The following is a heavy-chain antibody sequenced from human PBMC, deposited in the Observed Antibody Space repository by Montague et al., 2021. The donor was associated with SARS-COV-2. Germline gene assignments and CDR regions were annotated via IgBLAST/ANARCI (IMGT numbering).Heavy chain of an antibody. J-gene: IGHJ6*02. V-gene: IGHV3-21*01. CDR3: ARDSPDYVWGSYGMDV. CDR1: GFTFSSYS. CDR2: ISSSSSYI. Sequence: FLRLSCAASGFTFSSYSMNWVRQAPGKGLEWVSSISSSSSYIYYADSVKGRFTISRDNAKNSLYLQMNSLRAEDTAVYYCARDSPDYVWGSYGMDVWGQGTTVTVSS. D-gene: IGHD3-16*01.